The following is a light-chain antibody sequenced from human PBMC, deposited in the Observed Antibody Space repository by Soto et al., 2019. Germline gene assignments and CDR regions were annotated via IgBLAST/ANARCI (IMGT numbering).Light chain of an antibody. CDR2: VAS. CDR1: QSVSSY. Sequence: EMVMAQSPATLSVSPGERATLSCRASQSVSSYLAWYQQKPGQPPRLLIYVASTRAAGIPARFSGSGSGTAFILTISSLQSEDFAVYYCQQYKDWPPRFGQGTKVEIK. CDR3: QQYKDWPPR. V-gene: IGKV3-15*01. J-gene: IGKJ1*01.